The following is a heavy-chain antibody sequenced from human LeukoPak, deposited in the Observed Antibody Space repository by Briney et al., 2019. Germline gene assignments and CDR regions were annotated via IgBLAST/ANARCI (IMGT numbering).Heavy chain of an antibody. J-gene: IGHJ4*02. CDR3: ARVEYWIRGVIDY. CDR2: INHSGST. CDR1: GGSFSGYY. V-gene: IGHV4-34*01. D-gene: IGHD3-10*01. Sequence: PETLSLTCAVYGGSFSGYYWSWIRQPPGKGLEWIGEINHSGSTNYNPSLKSRVTISVDTSKNQFSLKLSSVTAADTAVYYCARVEYWIRGVIDYWGQGTLVTVSS.